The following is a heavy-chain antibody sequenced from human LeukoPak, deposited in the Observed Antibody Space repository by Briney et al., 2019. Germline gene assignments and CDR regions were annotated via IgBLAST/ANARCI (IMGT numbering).Heavy chain of an antibody. J-gene: IGHJ4*02. V-gene: IGHV1-18*01. Sequence: ASVTVSCKASGYTFTGFGINWERQAPGQGLEWMGWISGYNDNTHYAKKFQGRVTLTTDTPTSTAYMELRSLRSDDTAVYYCARDGTSTDDYWGQGTLVTVSS. CDR1: GYTFTGFG. CDR3: ARDGTSTDDY. CDR2: ISGYNDNT. D-gene: IGHD1-7*01.